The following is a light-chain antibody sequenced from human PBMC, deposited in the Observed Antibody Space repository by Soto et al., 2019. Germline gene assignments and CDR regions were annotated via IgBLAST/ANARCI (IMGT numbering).Light chain of an antibody. Sequence: DIQLTQSPSSLSASVGDRVTITCRASEDISNYLNWYQQKPGKAPKLLIYDVSNLERGVPSRFSGSGSGTDFTFTISSLQPEDIATYYCQQYESHPLTFGPGTKVEIK. V-gene: IGKV1-33*01. J-gene: IGKJ3*01. CDR1: EDISNY. CDR3: QQYESHPLT. CDR2: DVS.